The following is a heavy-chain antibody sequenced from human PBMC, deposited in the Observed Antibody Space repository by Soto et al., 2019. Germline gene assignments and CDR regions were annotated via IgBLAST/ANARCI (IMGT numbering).Heavy chain of an antibody. CDR1: GGSVSSDIYY. CDR3: ARGYDYDSGGYLFDY. CDR2: IYYSGST. Sequence: PSETLSLTCSVSGGSVSSDIYYWTWIRQHPGKGPEWTGHIYYSGSTYYNPSPKSRVTISLDMSKNQFSLKLTSVSAADTAVYYCARGYDYDSGGYLFDYWGQGTLVTVSS. V-gene: IGHV4-31*03. J-gene: IGHJ4*02. D-gene: IGHD3-22*01.